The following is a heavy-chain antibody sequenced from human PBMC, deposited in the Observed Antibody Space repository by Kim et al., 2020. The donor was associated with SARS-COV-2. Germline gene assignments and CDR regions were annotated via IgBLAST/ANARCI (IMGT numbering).Heavy chain of an antibody. D-gene: IGHD3-16*01. J-gene: IGHJ4*02. CDR3: ARDWGDD. CDR2: IRHDGNAI. V-gene: IGHV3-7*01. Sequence: GGSLRLSCAASGLPFGIYWMAWVRQAPGKGPEWVAYIRHDGNAIYYGDSVKGRFTISRDNAKNSLYLQMNSLRVEDTAIYYCARDWGDDWGTGTLVTVSS. CDR1: GLPFGIYW.